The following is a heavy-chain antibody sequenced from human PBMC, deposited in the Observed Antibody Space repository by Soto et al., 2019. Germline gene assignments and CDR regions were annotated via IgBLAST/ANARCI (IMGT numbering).Heavy chain of an antibody. CDR1: GGSISSYY. D-gene: IGHD6-25*01. V-gene: IGHV4-59*12. CDR3: ARGSRVKIPAASGRDYYYHGLDV. Sequence: PSETLSLTCTVSGGSISSYYWSWIRQPPGKGLEWVGYIYHSGSTNYNPSLKRRVTISVDTSKNQFSLKLNSVTAADTAVYYCARGSRVKIPAASGRDYYYHGLDVWGQGTAVTVSS. CDR2: IYHSGST. J-gene: IGHJ6*02.